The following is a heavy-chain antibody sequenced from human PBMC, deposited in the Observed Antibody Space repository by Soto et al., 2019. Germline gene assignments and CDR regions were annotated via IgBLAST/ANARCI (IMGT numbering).Heavy chain of an antibody. J-gene: IGHJ6*02. CDR1: GFTFSSYS. CDR3: ARDACSSTSCYAYGMDV. Sequence: EVQLVESGGGLVKPGGSLRLSCAASGFTFSSYSMNWVRQAPGKGLEWVSSISSSSSYIYYADSVKGRFTISRDNAKNSLDLQMNSLRAEDTAVYYCARDACSSTSCYAYGMDVWGQGTTVTVSS. V-gene: IGHV3-21*01. D-gene: IGHD2-2*01. CDR2: ISSSSSYI.